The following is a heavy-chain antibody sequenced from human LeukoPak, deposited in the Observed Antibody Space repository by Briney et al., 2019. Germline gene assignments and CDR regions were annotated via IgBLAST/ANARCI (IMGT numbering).Heavy chain of an antibody. CDR1: GGSVSSNTYY. D-gene: IGHD3-22*01. J-gene: IGHJ4*02. CDR2: IYYSGST. Sequence: PSETLSLTCTVSGGSVSSNTYYWSWLRQPPGKGLEWIGYIYYSGSTNYNPSLKSRVTISVDTSKNQFSLKLSSVTAADTAVYYCARSSRYYDSSGHGFDYWGQGTLVTVSS. V-gene: IGHV4-61*01. CDR3: ARSSRYYDSSGHGFDY.